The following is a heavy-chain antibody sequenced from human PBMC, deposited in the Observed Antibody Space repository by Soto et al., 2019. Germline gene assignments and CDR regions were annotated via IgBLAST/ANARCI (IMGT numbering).Heavy chain of an antibody. CDR3: VRGRVMITFGVVIVIDY. V-gene: IGHV1-8*01. D-gene: IGHD3-16*02. CDR1: GYTFTSYD. J-gene: IGHJ4*02. CDR2: INPNTGYT. Sequence: ASVKVSCKASGYTFTSYDINWVRQATGQGLEWMGWINPNTGYTDFAQKFQDRVTMTGNTSITTAYMELSSLRSEDTAVYYCVRGRVMITFGVVIVIDYWGQGSPVTVSS.